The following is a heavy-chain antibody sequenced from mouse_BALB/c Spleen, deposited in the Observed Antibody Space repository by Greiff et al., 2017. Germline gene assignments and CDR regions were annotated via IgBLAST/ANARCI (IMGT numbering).Heavy chain of an antibody. CDR1: GFNIKDYY. V-gene: IGHV14-1*02. CDR3: ARITTVVAPFDY. CDR2: IDPENGNT. Sequence: VQLQQSGAELVRPGALVKLSCKASGFNIKDYYMHWVKQRPEQGLEWIGWIDPENGNTIYDPKFQGKASITADTSSNTAYLQLSSLTSEDTAVYYCARITTVVAPFDYWGQGTTLTVSS. D-gene: IGHD1-1*01. J-gene: IGHJ2*01.